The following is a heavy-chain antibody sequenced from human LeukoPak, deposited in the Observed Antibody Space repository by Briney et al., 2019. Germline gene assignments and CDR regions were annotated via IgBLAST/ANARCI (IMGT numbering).Heavy chain of an antibody. V-gene: IGHV1-2*02. J-gene: IGHJ4*02. CDR3: ATGLLWFGELSGY. Sequence: ASVKVSCKASGYTFTGYYMHWVRQAPGQGLEWMGWINPNSGGTNYAQKFQGRVTMTEDTSTDTAYMELSSLRSEDTAVYYCATGLLWFGELSGYWGQGTLVTVSS. D-gene: IGHD3-10*01. CDR2: INPNSGGT. CDR1: GYTFTGYY.